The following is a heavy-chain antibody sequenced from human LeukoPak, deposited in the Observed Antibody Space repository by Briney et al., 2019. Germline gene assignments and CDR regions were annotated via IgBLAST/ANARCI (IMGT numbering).Heavy chain of an antibody. D-gene: IGHD3-10*01. V-gene: IGHV3-30-3*02. CDR2: ISYDGSNK. CDR1: GGTFSSYA. CDR3: AKAVTMVRGVIRGVFDY. Sequence: SCTASGGTFSSYAMHWVRQAPGKGLEWVAVISYDGSNKYYADSVKGRFTISRDNSKNTLNLQMNSLRAEDTAVYYCAKAVTMVRGVIRGVFDYWGQGTLVTVSS. J-gene: IGHJ4*02.